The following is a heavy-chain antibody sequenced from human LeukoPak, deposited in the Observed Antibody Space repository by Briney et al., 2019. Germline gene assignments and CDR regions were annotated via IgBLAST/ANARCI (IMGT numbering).Heavy chain of an antibody. Sequence: SETLSLTCSVSGDSITSYYWSWIRQPPGKGLEWIGYIHYSGNTNYNPSLNSRVTISVDTSKNQFSLKLSSVTAADTAVYYCARVEVDGIDLWGQGTLVTVSS. CDR3: ARVEVDGIDL. D-gene: IGHD5-24*01. CDR1: GDSITSYY. J-gene: IGHJ5*02. CDR2: IHYSGNT. V-gene: IGHV4-59*01.